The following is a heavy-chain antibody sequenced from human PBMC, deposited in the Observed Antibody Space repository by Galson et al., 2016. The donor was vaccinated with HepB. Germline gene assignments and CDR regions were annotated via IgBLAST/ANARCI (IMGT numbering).Heavy chain of an antibody. Sequence: PALVKPTQTLTLTCTFSGFSLNTSGMCVSWIRQPPGKALEWLALIDWEDDKYYGTSLKTRLTISKDTSKNQVVLKVTNMDTVDTATYYCARIRRWGKDYFDYWGQGTLVTVSS. CDR2: IDWEDDK. D-gene: IGHD7-27*01. CDR3: ARIRRWGKDYFDY. J-gene: IGHJ4*02. CDR1: GFSLNTSGMC. V-gene: IGHV2-70*01.